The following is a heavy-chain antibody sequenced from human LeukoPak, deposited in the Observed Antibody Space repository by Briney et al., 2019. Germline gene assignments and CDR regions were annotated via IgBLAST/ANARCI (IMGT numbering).Heavy chain of an antibody. D-gene: IGHD5-24*01. CDR1: GFTFDDYG. V-gene: IGHV3-20*01. CDR2: INWNGGST. J-gene: IGHJ4*02. Sequence: GGSLRLSCAASGFTFDDYGMSWVRQAPGKGLEWVSGINWNGGSTGYADSVKGRFTISRDNAKNSLYLQMNSLRAEDTALYHCARGRRMATISYYFDYWGQGTLVTVSS. CDR3: ARGRRMATISYYFDY.